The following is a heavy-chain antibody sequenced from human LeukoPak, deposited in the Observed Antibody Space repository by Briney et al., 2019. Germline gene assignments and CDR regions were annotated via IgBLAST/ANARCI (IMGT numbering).Heavy chain of an antibody. CDR1: GFTFSSYS. V-gene: IGHV3-48*01. CDR3: ARGGSYSLAIGY. J-gene: IGHJ4*02. Sequence: GSLRLSCAASGFTFSSYSMNWVRQAPGKGLEWVSHISSSSSTIYYADSVKGRFTISRDNAKNSLYLQMNSLRAEDTAVYFCARGGSYSLAIGYWGQGTLVTVSS. CDR2: ISSSSSTI. D-gene: IGHD1-26*01.